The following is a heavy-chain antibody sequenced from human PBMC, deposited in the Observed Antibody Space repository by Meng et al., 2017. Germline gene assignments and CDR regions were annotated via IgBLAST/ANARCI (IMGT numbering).Heavy chain of an antibody. CDR2: INHSGST. CDR1: GGSFSGYY. D-gene: IGHD3-22*01. J-gene: IGHJ4*02. CDR3: ARVGSYDSSGYYPNYYFDY. V-gene: IGHV4-34*01. Sequence: QVTLPQWGAGLLKPSETLSLTCAVYGGSFSGYYWSWIRQPPGKGLEWIGEINHSGSTNYNPSLKGRVTISVDTSKNQFSLKLSSVTAADTAVYYCARVGSYDSSGYYPNYYFDYWGQGTLVTVSS.